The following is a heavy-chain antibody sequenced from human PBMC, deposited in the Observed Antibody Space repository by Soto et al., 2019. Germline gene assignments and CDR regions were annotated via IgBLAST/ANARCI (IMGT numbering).Heavy chain of an antibody. Sequence: QVQLQESGPGLVKPSQTLSLTCTVSGGSISSGGYYWSWIRQHPGKGLEWIGYIYYSGSTYYNPSLKSRVTISVDTSKNQFSLKLSSVTAADTAVYYCARGLRGYSGYRWFDPWGQGTLVTVSS. CDR3: ARGLRGYSGYRWFDP. J-gene: IGHJ5*02. CDR2: IYYSGST. D-gene: IGHD5-12*01. V-gene: IGHV4-31*03. CDR1: GGSISSGGYY.